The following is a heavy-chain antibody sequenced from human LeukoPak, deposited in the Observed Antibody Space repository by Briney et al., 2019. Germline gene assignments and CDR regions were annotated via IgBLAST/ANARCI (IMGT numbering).Heavy chain of an antibody. CDR3: ATEVTMRPGGSISHPRADY. Sequence: PGGSLRLSCAASGLTFSSYGMHWVRQAPGKGLEWVAVISYDGSNKYYADSVKGRFTISRDNSKNTLYLQMNSLRAEDTAVYYCATEVTMRPGGSISHPRADYWGQGTLVTVSS. D-gene: IGHD4-17*01. J-gene: IGHJ4*02. V-gene: IGHV3-30*03. CDR2: ISYDGSNK. CDR1: GLTFSSYG.